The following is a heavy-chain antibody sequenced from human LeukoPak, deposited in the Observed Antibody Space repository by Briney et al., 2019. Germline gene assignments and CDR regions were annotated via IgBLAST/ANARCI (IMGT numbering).Heavy chain of an antibody. Sequence: GGSLRLSCAASGFTVSTNGMTWVRQAPGKGLEWVSVLYSDGNAKYADSVQGRITISTDNTTTTKYIYMNSMSPADTAVYYCARGVEPLADNTLAYWGQGTLVTVSS. CDR1: GFTVSTNG. CDR3: ARGVEPLADNTLAY. CDR2: LYSDGNA. D-gene: IGHD1-14*01. J-gene: IGHJ4*02. V-gene: IGHV3-53*01.